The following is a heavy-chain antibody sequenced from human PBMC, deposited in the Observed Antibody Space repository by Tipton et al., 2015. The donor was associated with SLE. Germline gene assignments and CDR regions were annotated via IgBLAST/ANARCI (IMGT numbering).Heavy chain of an antibody. Sequence: LRLSCTVSGGSISNYYWSWIRQPPGKGLEWIGYVFYSGTTNYNPSLKSRVTISVDTSKNQFSLNLSSVTAADSAVYYCARGMVTWRGAILGVDVWGQGTTVNVSS. J-gene: IGHJ6*02. V-gene: IGHV4-59*01. CDR2: VFYSGTT. D-gene: IGHD2-21*02. CDR3: ARGMVTWRGAILGVDV. CDR1: GGSISNYY.